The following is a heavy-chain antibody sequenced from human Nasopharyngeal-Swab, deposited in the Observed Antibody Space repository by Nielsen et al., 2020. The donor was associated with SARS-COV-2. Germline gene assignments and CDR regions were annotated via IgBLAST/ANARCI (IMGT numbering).Heavy chain of an antibody. J-gene: IGHJ4*02. CDR1: VYTLTELS. V-gene: IGHV1-24*01. D-gene: IGHD1-14*01. CDR2: LDPEDGET. CDR3: ATADPAGSPSVWFDY. Sequence: ASVKVSCKVSVYTLTELSMHWVRQAPGKELEWVGGLDPEDGETIYAQKFQGRVTMTVDTSTDTAYMELSSLRSEDTAVYYCATADPAGSPSVWFDYWGQGTLVTVSS.